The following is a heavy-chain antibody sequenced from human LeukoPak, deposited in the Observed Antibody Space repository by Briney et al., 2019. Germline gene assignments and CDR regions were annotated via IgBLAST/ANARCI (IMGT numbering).Heavy chain of an antibody. V-gene: IGHV3-15*01. J-gene: IGHJ4*02. CDR2: IKSKTDGGTT. Sequence: PGGSLRLSCAASGFTFSSAWMSWVRQAPGKGLEWVGRIKSKTDGGTTDYAAPVKGRFTIPRDDSKDTLYLQMNSLKTEDTAVYYCTTDTGDYASLIASKGYWGQGTLVTVSS. D-gene: IGHD4-17*01. CDR3: TTDTGDYASLIASKGY. CDR1: GFTFSSAW.